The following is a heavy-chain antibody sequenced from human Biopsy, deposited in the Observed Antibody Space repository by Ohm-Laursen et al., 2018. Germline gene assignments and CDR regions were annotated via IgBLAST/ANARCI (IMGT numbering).Heavy chain of an antibody. CDR3: ARDRMVTIITLVRADTFDI. D-gene: IGHD3-10*01. CDR1: GYTFTDYS. V-gene: IGHV1-2*02. Sequence: SVTVSWKASGYTFTDYSLHWVRQAPGQGLEWMGWVNPNSGATNYAQKFQGRVTMTSDTSISTAYIELRRLISDDTAVYFCARDRMVTIITLVRADTFDIWGQGTLVSVSS. CDR2: VNPNSGAT. J-gene: IGHJ3*02.